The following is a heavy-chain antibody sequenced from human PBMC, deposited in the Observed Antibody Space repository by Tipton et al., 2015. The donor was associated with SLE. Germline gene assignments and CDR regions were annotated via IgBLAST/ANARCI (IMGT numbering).Heavy chain of an antibody. CDR3: ARETTETRDGLDV. J-gene: IGHJ6*02. CDR2: MKFKTGNA. CDR1: GHTFDNDD. V-gene: IGHV1-8*01. Sequence: QVQLVQSGAEVKKPGASVMVSCKASGHTFDNDDINWVRRATGQGLEWMGWMKFKTGNAGYAQNFQGRVTMTRDTSINTAYMELRNLRSNDTAVYYCARETTETRDGLDVWGQGTTVTVSS. D-gene: IGHD1-1*01.